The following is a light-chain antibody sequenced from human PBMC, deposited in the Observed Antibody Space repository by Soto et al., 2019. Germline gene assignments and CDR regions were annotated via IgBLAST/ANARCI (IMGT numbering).Light chain of an antibody. CDR2: DVS. CDR1: SSDVGGYNY. Sequence: QSALTQPASVSGSPGQSITISCTGTSSDVGGYNYVSWYQQHPGKAPKLMIYDVSIRPAGVSNRFSGSKSGNTASLTISGLQAEDEADYYCSSYTSGSSYVFGIRTKLTVL. CDR3: SSYTSGSSYV. V-gene: IGLV2-14*01. J-gene: IGLJ1*01.